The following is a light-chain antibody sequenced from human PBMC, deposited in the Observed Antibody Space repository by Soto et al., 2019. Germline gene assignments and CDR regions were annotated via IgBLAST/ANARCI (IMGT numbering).Light chain of an antibody. CDR3: GTWDTSLPACV. CDR1: ASNIGNNS. CDR2: DDN. V-gene: IGLV1-51*01. Sequence: QSVLTQPPSVSAGPGQRGSISCSGGASNIGNNSVSWYQQLPGAAPKLLIYDDNNRPSGIPDRFSGSKSGTSATLGITGLQTGDEADYYCGTWDTSLPACVFGPGTKVTVL. J-gene: IGLJ1*01.